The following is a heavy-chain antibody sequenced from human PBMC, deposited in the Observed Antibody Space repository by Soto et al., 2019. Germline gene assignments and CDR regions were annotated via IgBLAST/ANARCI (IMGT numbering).Heavy chain of an antibody. CDR3: AMGLAAAGPLDY. CDR1: GFTFSSSA. Sequence: GGSLRLSCAAPGFTFSSSAMSWVRQAPGRGLEWVSAISGSGGTPYYADSVKGRFTISRDNSRNTLYLVLNSLRAEDTAVYYCAMGLAAAGPLDYWGQGTLVTVSS. CDR2: ISGSGGTP. D-gene: IGHD6-13*01. V-gene: IGHV3-23*01. J-gene: IGHJ4*02.